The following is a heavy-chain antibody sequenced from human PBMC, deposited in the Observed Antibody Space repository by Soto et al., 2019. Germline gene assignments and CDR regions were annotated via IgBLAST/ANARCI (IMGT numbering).Heavy chain of an antibody. CDR1: GGTFSSYA. Sequence: GASXKVSCKTSGGTFSSYAISCVRQAPGQGLEWMGGIIPIFGTANYAQKFQGRVTITADESTSTAYMELRSLRSEDTAVYYCARRELRYWFDPWGQGTLVTVSS. CDR3: ARRELRYWFDP. J-gene: IGHJ5*02. V-gene: IGHV1-69*13. CDR2: IIPIFGTA. D-gene: IGHD1-26*01.